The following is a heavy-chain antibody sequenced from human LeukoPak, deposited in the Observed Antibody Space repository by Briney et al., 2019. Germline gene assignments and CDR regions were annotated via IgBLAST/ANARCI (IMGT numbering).Heavy chain of an antibody. CDR2: ISGGGYTT. Sequence: GGSLRLSCAASGFTFSDYAVSWVRQAPGKGLEWVSTISGGGYTTYYADSVKGRFTISRDNSKNTLYLQMNSLRAEDTAVYYCAKVRGIQLWLLRMGVFDYWGQGTLVTVSS. V-gene: IGHV3-23*01. D-gene: IGHD5-18*01. J-gene: IGHJ4*02. CDR3: AKVRGIQLWLLRMGVFDY. CDR1: GFTFSDYA.